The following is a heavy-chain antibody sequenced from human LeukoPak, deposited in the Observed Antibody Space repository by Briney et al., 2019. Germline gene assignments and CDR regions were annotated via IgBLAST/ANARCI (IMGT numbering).Heavy chain of an antibody. CDR3: SGGERVGY. Sequence: GSLRLSCTASGFTFSSFAMTWVRQAPGKGLEWVSTISGSGGSTYYADSVKGRFTISRDNSKNTLYLQVNSLRAEDTAVYYCSGGERVGYWGQGTLVTVSS. V-gene: IGHV3-23*01. CDR2: ISGSGGST. D-gene: IGHD3-16*01. J-gene: IGHJ4*02. CDR1: GFTFSSFA.